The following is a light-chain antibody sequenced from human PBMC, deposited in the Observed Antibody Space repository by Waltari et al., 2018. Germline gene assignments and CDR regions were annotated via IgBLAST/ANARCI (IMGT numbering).Light chain of an antibody. CDR2: KDN. V-gene: IGLV3-25*03. Sequence: YELTQPPSVSVSPGQPAKIPCPGEALQKQYAYWYKTTPGQAPVVVMSKDNERPSGIPERFSGSTSGTIVTLTITGVQAEDEADYYCQSADSSGTYWVFGGGTKLTVL. CDR3: QSADSSGTYWV. J-gene: IGLJ3*02. CDR1: ALQKQY.